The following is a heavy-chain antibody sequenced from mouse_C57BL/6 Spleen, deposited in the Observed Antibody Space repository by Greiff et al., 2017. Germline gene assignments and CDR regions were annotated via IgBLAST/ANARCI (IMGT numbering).Heavy chain of an antibody. D-gene: IGHD1-1*01. J-gene: IGHJ1*03. V-gene: IGHV5-4*01. CDR2: ISDGGSYT. Sequence: EVKLEESGGGLVKPGGSLKLSCAASGFTFSSYAMSWVRQTPEKRLEWVATISDGGSYTYYPDNVKGRFTISRDNAKNNLYLQKSHLKSEDTAMYYCARERHYGSSYWYFYVWGTGTTVTVSS. CDR1: GFTFSSYA. CDR3: ARERHYGSSYWYFYV.